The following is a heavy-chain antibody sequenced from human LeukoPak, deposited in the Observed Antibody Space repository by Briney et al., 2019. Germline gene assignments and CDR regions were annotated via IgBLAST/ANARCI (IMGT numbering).Heavy chain of an antibody. CDR3: ARGGPTYYYDSSGYPLDY. V-gene: IGHV4-39*07. Sequence: SETLSLTCTVSGGSISSSSYYWGWIRQPPGKGLEWIGSLYYSGSTYYNPSLKSRVTMSVDTSKNQFSLKMNSATAADTAVYFCARGGPTYYYDSSGYPLDYWGQGTLVTVSS. CDR1: GGSISSSSYY. CDR2: LYYSGST. J-gene: IGHJ4*02. D-gene: IGHD3-22*01.